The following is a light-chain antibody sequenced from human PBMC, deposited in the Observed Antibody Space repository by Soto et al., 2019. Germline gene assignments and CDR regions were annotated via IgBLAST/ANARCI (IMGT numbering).Light chain of an antibody. CDR1: QSISSW. CDR3: QQYDNYPLT. V-gene: IGKV1-5*01. Sequence: DIQMTQSPSTLSASVGDRVTITCRASQSISSWLAWYQQKPGKAPKLLIFDASSLESGTPSRFSGRRSGTQFTLTINGLQPDDFATYYCQQYDNYPLTFGGGTKVDIK. J-gene: IGKJ4*01. CDR2: DAS.